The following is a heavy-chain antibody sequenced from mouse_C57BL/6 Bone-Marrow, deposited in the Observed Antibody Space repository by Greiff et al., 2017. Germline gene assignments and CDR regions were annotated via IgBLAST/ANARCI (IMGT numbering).Heavy chain of an antibody. V-gene: IGHV1-69*01. J-gene: IGHJ2*01. CDR2: LDPSDSYT. CDR1: GYTFTSYW. Sequence: QVQLQQPGAELVMPGASVKLSCKASGYTFTSYWMHWVKQRPGQGLEWIGELDPSDSYTNYNQKFKGKSTLTVDKSSSTAYMQLSSLTSEDSAVYYCARRENWAMYYFDYWGQGTTLTVSS. CDR3: ARRENWAMYYFDY. D-gene: IGHD4-1*01.